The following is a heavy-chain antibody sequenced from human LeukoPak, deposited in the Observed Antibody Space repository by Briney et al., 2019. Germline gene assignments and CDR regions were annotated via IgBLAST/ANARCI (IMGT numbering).Heavy chain of an antibody. CDR2: IYTTGST. Sequence: SETLSLTCSVSGDSITMYYWTWIRQPAGKGLEWIGRIYTTGSTNYNPSLKSRVTMSVDTSKNQFSLKLSSVTAADTAVYYCARDGTGYYGSSGYYYFDYWGQGTLVTVSS. CDR1: GDSITMYY. D-gene: IGHD3-22*01. V-gene: IGHV4-4*07. CDR3: ARDGTGYYGSSGYYYFDY. J-gene: IGHJ4*02.